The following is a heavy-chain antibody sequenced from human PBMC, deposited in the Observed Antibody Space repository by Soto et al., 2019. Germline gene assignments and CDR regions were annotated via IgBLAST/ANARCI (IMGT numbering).Heavy chain of an antibody. D-gene: IGHD6-6*01. J-gene: IGHJ4*02. CDR3: AREVGKEGYSSSSCDY. V-gene: IGHV1-2*02. Sequence: QVQLVQSGAEVKKPGASVKVSCKASGYTFTGHYMYRVRQAFGQGLEWMGWINPDNGGTSYAQKFQGRVTMTTDTSISTAYMELSRLTSDDTAVYYCAREVGKEGYSSSSCDYWGQGSLVTVST. CDR1: GYTFTGHY. CDR2: INPDNGGT.